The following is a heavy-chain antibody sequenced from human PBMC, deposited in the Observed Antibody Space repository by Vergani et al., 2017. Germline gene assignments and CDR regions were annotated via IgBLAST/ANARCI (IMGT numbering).Heavy chain of an antibody. CDR3: ARDNILWFGHYYYGMDV. Sequence: EVQLVESGGGLVKPGGSLRLSCAASGFSFSNAWMTWVRQGPGKGLEWVGRIKSQIDGGTTDYAAPVKGRFTISRDNAKNSLYLQMNSLRAEDTAVYYCARDNILWFGHYYYGMDVWGQGTTVTVSS. CDR2: IKSQIDGGTT. J-gene: IGHJ6*02. D-gene: IGHD3-10*01. V-gene: IGHV3-15*01. CDR1: GFSFSNAW.